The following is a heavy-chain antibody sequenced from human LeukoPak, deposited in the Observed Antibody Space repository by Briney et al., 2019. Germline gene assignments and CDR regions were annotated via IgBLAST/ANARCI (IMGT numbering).Heavy chain of an antibody. Sequence: SETLPLTCAVSGASISSASDYWGWIRQPPGKGLEWLGSIYYGGSTYDNPSLRSRVTISVDTSKNQFSLKLTSVTAADTAVYYCARIGGGSRRNPGYWFDPWGQGNLVTVSS. CDR1: GASISSASDY. D-gene: IGHD2-15*01. V-gene: IGHV4-39*01. J-gene: IGHJ5*02. CDR2: IYYGGST. CDR3: ARIGGGSRRNPGYWFDP.